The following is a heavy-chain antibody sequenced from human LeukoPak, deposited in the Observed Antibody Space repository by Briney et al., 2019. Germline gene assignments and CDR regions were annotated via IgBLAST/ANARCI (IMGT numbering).Heavy chain of an antibody. V-gene: IGHV3-21*06. CDR3: ARGHSSSSFDY. D-gene: IGHD6-13*01. CDR2: ITSSSSYI. J-gene: IGHJ4*02. Sequence: PGGSLRLSCAASGFTFDTYWMNWARQAPGKGLEWVSSITSSSSYIYYADSVKGRVTISRDSAKNSLYLQMNSLRAEDTAVYYCARGHSSSSFDYWGQGTLVTVSS. CDR1: GFTFDTYW.